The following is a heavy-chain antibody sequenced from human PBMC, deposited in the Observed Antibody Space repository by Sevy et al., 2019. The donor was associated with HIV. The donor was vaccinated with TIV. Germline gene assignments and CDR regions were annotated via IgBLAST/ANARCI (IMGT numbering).Heavy chain of an antibody. D-gene: IGHD3-10*01. J-gene: IGHJ6*03. CDR2: IKPDGSVK. V-gene: IGHV3-7*01. Sequence: GGSLRLSCVVSGFSFSNYWMTWVRQAPGKGLEWVANIKPDGSVKSYVDSVKGRFTISRDNAKNSLSLQMNSLSAEDTAVYYCARDSNYFYVDVWGKGTVVTVSS. CDR3: ARDSNYFYVDV. CDR1: GFSFSNYW.